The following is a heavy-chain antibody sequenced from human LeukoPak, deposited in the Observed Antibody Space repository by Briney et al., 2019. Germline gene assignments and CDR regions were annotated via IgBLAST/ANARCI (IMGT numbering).Heavy chain of an antibody. D-gene: IGHD4-11*01. CDR2: IYTSGST. V-gene: IGHV4-4*07. CDR1: GGSISSYY. CDR3: ASDSNRTPLDAFDI. J-gene: IGHJ3*02. Sequence: PSETLSLTCTVSGGSISSYYWSWIRQPAGKGLEWIGRIYTSGSTNYNPSLKSRVTMSVDTSKNQFSLKLSFVTAADTAVYYCASDSNRTPLDAFDIWGQGTMVTVSS.